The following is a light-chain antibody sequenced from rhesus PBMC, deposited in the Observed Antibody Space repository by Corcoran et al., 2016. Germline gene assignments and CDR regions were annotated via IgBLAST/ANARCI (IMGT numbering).Light chain of an antibody. Sequence: DIQMTQSPSSLSASVGDRVTITCRASENIYNYLNWYQHKPGKAPNLLIYKASTLKSGVPSRFSGSGSGTDYSFTIRSLQSADVATYYCQHTYGTPYSFGQGTKVDIK. J-gene: IGKJ2*01. CDR2: KAS. CDR1: ENIYNY. V-gene: IGKV1-74*01. CDR3: QHTYGTPYS.